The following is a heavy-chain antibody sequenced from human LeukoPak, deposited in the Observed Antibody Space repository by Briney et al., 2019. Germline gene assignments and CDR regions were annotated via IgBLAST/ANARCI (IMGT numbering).Heavy chain of an antibody. CDR2: LYSDGDT. CDR1: GLTVTNNY. D-gene: IGHD4-17*01. J-gene: IGHJ4*02. V-gene: IGHV3-66*01. CDR3: TYGDYPLTY. Sequence: PGGSLRLSCAASGLTVTNNYWHWVRRPPGKGPEWISILYSDGDTKYADSVKGRFTFSRDSSRNTLYLQMNGLRAEDTAVYYCTYGDYPLTYWGQGTLVSVS.